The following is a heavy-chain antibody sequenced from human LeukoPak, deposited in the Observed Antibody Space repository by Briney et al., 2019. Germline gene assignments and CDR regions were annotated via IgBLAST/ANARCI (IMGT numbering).Heavy chain of an antibody. D-gene: IGHD6-25*01. CDR1: GYTFTSYD. CDR3: ARVGTAAATADY. V-gene: IGHV1-8*02. J-gene: IGHJ4*02. CDR2: MNPNSGNT. Sequence: ASVKVSCKASGYTFTSYDINWVRQATGQGLEWMGWMNPNSGNTGYAQKFQGRVTMTSDTSTSTVYMELHSLRSDDTAVYFCARVGTAAATADYWGQGTLVTVSS.